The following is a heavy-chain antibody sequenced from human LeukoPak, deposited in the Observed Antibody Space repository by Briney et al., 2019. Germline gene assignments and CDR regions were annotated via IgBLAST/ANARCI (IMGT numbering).Heavy chain of an antibody. CDR3: ARLNWNHDFDY. CDR1: GYSFTNYW. V-gene: IGHV5-51*01. CDR2: THPGDSDT. J-gene: IGHJ4*02. D-gene: IGHD1-1*01. Sequence: GESLKISCEGSGYSFTNYWIGWVRQMPGKGLEWLGFTHPGDSDTRYSPSFQGQVTISADKSISTAYLQWSSLKALDTAMYYCARLNWNHDFDYWGQGTLVTVSS.